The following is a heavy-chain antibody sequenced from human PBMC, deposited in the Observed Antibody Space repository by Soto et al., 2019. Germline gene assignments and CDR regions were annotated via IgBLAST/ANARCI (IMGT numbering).Heavy chain of an antibody. V-gene: IGHV4-39*01. D-gene: IGHD3-16*01. J-gene: IGHJ4*02. Sequence: QVQLQESGPGLVSPWGTLSLTCTVSGASISSSGYYWGWIRQAPGNGLEWIGSIDYIGNTYYNPSLKSRVTVSVDTSKNQISLQLNSVPAADTAVHYCVRGGLRYQQSSYYFDVWCQGTMVTVSS. CDR3: VRGGLRYQQSSYYFDV. CDR1: GASISSSGYY. CDR2: IDYIGNT.